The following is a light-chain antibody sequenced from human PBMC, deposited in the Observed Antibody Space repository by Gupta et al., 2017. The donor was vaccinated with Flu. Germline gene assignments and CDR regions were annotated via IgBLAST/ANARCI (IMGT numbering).Light chain of an antibody. Sequence: QLVLTQSPSASASLGASVKLTCTLSNGRSSFAIAWHQQQPEKGPRYLMKLNSDGSHTKGDGSPDRFSVSSSGTEHYLTISSLQSEDEADYYCQTWAPGTGVFGGGTKLTVL. CDR2: LNSDGSH. J-gene: IGLJ2*01. CDR1: NGRSSFA. V-gene: IGLV4-69*01. CDR3: QTWAPGTGV.